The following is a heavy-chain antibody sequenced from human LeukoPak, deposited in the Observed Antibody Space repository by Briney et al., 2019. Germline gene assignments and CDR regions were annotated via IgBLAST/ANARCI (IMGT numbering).Heavy chain of an antibody. J-gene: IGHJ4*02. Sequence: GGSLRLSCAASGFTFSTYGMHWVRQTPGKGLQWVAFIRYDGSNKYHADSVKGRFTISRDNSKNTLYLQMNSLRAEDTAVYYCVKGVYTTGRAYCLDYWGQGTLVTVSS. CDR1: GFTFSTYG. D-gene: IGHD6-19*01. CDR2: IRYDGSNK. CDR3: VKGVYTTGRAYCLDY. V-gene: IGHV3-30*02.